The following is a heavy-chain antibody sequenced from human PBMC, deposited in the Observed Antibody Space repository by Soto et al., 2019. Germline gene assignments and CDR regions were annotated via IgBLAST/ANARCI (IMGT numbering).Heavy chain of an antibody. D-gene: IGHD3-3*01. J-gene: IGHJ3*02. CDR2: INPNSGGT. CDR3: ARGLRFLEWLSYDAFDI. Sequence: GXSXKVSFKASGYTXSGYYMDWVRQAPGQGLEWMGWINPNSGGTNYAQKFQGRVTMTRYTSISTAYMELSRLRYDDTAVYYCARGLRFLEWLSYDAFDIWGQGTMGTVS. V-gene: IGHV1-2*02. CDR1: GYTXSGYY.